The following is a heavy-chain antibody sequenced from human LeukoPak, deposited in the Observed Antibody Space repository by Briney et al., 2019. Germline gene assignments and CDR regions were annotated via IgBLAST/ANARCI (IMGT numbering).Heavy chain of an antibody. D-gene: IGHD3-22*01. Sequence: SETLSLTCTVSGGSISSYYWSWIRQPPGKGLEWIGYIYYSGSTSYNPSLKSRVTISVDTSKNQFSLKLSSVTAADTAVYYCARLRVGSYYDSSGYPMGEFDYWGQGTLVTVSS. CDR1: GGSISSYY. CDR3: ARLRVGSYYDSSGYPMGEFDY. V-gene: IGHV4-59*08. J-gene: IGHJ4*02. CDR2: IYYSGST.